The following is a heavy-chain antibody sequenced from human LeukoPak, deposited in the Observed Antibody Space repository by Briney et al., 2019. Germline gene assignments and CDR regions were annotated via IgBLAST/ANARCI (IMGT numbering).Heavy chain of an antibody. CDR3: AKESIAAPRDYFDY. CDR2: ISSSSSTI. CDR1: GFTFSSYS. J-gene: IGHJ4*02. D-gene: IGHD6-6*01. V-gene: IGHV3-48*01. Sequence: GGPLRLSCAASGFTFSSYSMNWVRQAPGKGLEWVSYISSSSSTIYYADSVKGRFTSSRDNAKNSLYLQMNSLRAEDTAVYYCAKESIAAPRDYFDYWGQGTLVTVSS.